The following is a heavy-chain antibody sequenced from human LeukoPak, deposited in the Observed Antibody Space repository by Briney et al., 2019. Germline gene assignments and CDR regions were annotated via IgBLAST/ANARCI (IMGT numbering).Heavy chain of an antibody. J-gene: IGHJ4*02. V-gene: IGHV4-59*01. CDR2: IYYSGST. CDR1: RGSLSLYH. CDR3: ARGDFSGGYCYDY. Sequence: SETLSLTRTVSRGSLSLYHWSWVRQPPGKGLERIGHIYYSGSTNYNPSLKSRVTISIDTSKNQFSLKLSSVTAADTAVYYCARGDFSGGYCYDYWGQGTLVTVS. D-gene: IGHD2-15*01.